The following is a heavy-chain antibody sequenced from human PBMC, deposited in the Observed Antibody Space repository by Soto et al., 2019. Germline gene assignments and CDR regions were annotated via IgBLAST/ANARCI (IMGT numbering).Heavy chain of an antibody. CDR1: GGSVSSSSFF. Sequence: KTSETLSLTCTVSGGSVSSSSFFWGWIRQSPGKGLEWIGSIHYSGTTYYNPSLKSRVTISVDTSKSQFSLKVSSVTAADTAVYYCARHPATSVTYFYGMDVWGQGTTVTVSS. D-gene: IGHD4-4*01. CDR2: IHYSGTT. J-gene: IGHJ6*02. CDR3: ARHPATSVTYFYGMDV. V-gene: IGHV4-39*01.